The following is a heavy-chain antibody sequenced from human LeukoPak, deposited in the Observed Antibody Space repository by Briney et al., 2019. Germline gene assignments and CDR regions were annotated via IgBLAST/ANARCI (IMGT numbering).Heavy chain of an antibody. J-gene: IGHJ6*03. D-gene: IGHD3-22*01. CDR1: GFTLSSYS. V-gene: IGHV3-21*01. CDR3: NGNYYDSSGYSYYYYYMDV. CDR2: ISSSSSYI. Sequence: PGGSLRLSCAASGFTLSSYSMNWVRQAPGKGLEWVSSISSSSSYIYYADSVKGRFTISRDNAKNSLYLQMNSLRAEDTAVYYCNGNYYDSSGYSYYYYYMDVWGKGTTVTVSS.